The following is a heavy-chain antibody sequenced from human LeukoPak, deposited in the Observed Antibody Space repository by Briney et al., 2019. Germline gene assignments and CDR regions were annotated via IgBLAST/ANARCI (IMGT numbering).Heavy chain of an antibody. V-gene: IGHV5-51*01. Sequence: GESLKISCKGSGYSFISYWIGWVRQLPGKGLEWMGIIYPGDSDTRYRPSFQGQVTISADKSISTSYLQWSSLKASDTAMYYCARRNVPLSTVTLRSDAFDIWGQGTMVTVSS. CDR2: IYPGDSDT. J-gene: IGHJ3*02. CDR1: GYSFISYW. CDR3: ARRNVPLSTVTLRSDAFDI. D-gene: IGHD4-17*01.